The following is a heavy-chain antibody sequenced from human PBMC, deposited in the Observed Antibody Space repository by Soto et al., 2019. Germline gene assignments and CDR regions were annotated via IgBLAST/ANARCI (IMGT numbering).Heavy chain of an antibody. Sequence: PSETLSLTCSVSGGSIRSSHTSTYWTWIRQPPGKGLEWIGYIYDSGSTNYNPSLKSRVTISVDTSESQFSLKLSSVTAADTAVYYCARDRAYYESSGLYFDYWGQGTLVTVSS. V-gene: IGHV4-61*01. CDR2: IYDSGST. CDR1: GGSIRSSHTSTY. CDR3: ARDRAYYESSGLYFDY. D-gene: IGHD3-22*01. J-gene: IGHJ4*02.